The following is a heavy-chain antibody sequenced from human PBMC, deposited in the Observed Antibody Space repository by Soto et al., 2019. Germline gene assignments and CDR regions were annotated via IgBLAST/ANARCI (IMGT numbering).Heavy chain of an antibody. CDR2: IFRSGAT. Sequence: PSETLSLTCAVSGYSISSGYYWGWIRQPPGKGREWIGSIFRSGATSYNPSLKSRASISVDTYKNHFSLKVNSVTAADTAVYFCARGGLYDDGRRLDYWGQGTLVTVSS. V-gene: IGHV4-38-2*01. CDR1: GYSISSGYY. D-gene: IGHD3-22*01. J-gene: IGHJ4*02. CDR3: ARGGLYDDGRRLDY.